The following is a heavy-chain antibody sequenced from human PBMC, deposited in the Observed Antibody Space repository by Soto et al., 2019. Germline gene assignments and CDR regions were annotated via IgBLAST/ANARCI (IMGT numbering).Heavy chain of an antibody. CDR3: ARSGSSSVRYYYYGMDV. CDR2: INPNTGDT. V-gene: IGHV1-2*04. CDR1: GYTFTGHQ. Sequence: GASVKVSCKASGYTFTGHQRHWVRQAPGQGLEWVGWINPNTGDTNYSQRFQGWVTMTSDTSISTAYMELTRLRSDDTAMYYCARSGSSSVRYYYYGMDVWGQGTTVTVSS. J-gene: IGHJ6*02. D-gene: IGHD6-6*01.